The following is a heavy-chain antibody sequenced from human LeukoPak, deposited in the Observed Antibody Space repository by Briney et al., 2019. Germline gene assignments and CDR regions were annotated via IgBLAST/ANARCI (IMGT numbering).Heavy chain of an antibody. J-gene: IGHJ6*04. D-gene: IGHD2-15*01. Sequence: LGGSLRLSCAASGFTFGSYSMNWVRQAPGKGLEWVSSISSSSSYIYYADSVKGRFTISRDNAKNSLYLQMNSLRAEDTAVYYCARDREMVAATSYYYYYYGMDVWGKGTTVTVPS. CDR1: GFTFGSYS. V-gene: IGHV3-21*01. CDR2: ISSSSSYI. CDR3: ARDREMVAATSYYYYYYGMDV.